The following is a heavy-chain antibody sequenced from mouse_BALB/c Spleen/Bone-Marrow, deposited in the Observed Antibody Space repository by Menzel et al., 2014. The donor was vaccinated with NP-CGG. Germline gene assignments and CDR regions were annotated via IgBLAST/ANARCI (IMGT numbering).Heavy chain of an antibody. CDR2: ISYSGST. CDR3: ARRDYGKHFDV. V-gene: IGHV3-8*02. Sequence: EVHLVESGPRLVKPSQTLSLTCSVTGDSITSGYWNWIRKFPGNKLEYMGHISYSGSTYYNPSLKSRISITRDTSTNQFSLQLNSVTTEDTATYYCARRDYGKHFDVWGAGTTVTVSS. J-gene: IGHJ1*01. D-gene: IGHD2-1*01. CDR1: GDSITSGY.